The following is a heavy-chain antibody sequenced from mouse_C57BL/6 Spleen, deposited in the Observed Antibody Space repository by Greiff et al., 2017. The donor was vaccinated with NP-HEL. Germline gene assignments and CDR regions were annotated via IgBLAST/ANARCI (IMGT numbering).Heavy chain of an antibody. J-gene: IGHJ4*01. CDR1: GYTFTDYY. V-gene: IGHV1-26*01. CDR2: INPNNGGT. D-gene: IGHD1-1*01. Sequence: EVQLQQSGPELVKPGASVKISCKASGYTFTDYYMNWVKQSHGKSLEWIGDINPNNGGTSYNQKFKGKATLTVDKSSSTAYMELRSLASEDSAVYCCARRDYYYGSSPRAMDYWGQGTSVTVSS. CDR3: ARRDYYYGSSPRAMDY.